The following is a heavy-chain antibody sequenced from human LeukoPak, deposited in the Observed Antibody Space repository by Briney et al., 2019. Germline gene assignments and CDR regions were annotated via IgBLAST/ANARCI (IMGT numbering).Heavy chain of an antibody. CDR2: INQSGGT. J-gene: IGHJ4*02. CDR1: NASLSGYY. V-gene: IGHV4-34*01. D-gene: IGHD5-24*01. Sequence: SETLSLTCAVSNASLSGYYWGWIRQPPGKGLEWIGEINQSGGTNYSPSLQRRVSMSVDKSKNQFSLNLTSVTAADTAVYYCARGRTRTERWLQLNSRQVDYWGQGTLVTVSS. CDR3: ARGRTRTERWLQLNSRQVDY.